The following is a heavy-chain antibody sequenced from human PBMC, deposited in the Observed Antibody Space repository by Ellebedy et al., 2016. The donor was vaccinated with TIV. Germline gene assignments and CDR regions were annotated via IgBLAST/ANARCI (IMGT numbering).Heavy chain of an antibody. CDR1: GFTFSSYA. CDR3: AREYFVDYYGSGSSAYNWFDP. CDR2: ISSSGSTI. V-gene: IGHV3-48*03. Sequence: PGGSLRLSCAASGFTFSSYAMHWVRQAPGKGLEWVSYISSSGSTIYYADSVKGRFTISRDNAKNSLYLQMNSLRAEDTAVYYCAREYFVDYYGSGSSAYNWFDPWGQGTLVTVSS. D-gene: IGHD3-10*01. J-gene: IGHJ5*02.